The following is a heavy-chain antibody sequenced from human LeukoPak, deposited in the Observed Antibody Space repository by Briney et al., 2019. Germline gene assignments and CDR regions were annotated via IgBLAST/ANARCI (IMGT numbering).Heavy chain of an antibody. J-gene: IGHJ4*02. CDR2: INPNSGGT. D-gene: IGHD4-11*01. CDR3: ARDGDHYNFDY. CDR1: GYTFTGYY. V-gene: IGHV1-2*02. Sequence: GASVKVSCKASGYTFTGYYMHWVRQAPGQGLEWMGWINPNSGGTTYAQKFQGRVTMTRDTSISTAYLEVSSLRSEDTAVYYCARDGDHYNFDYWGQGALVTVSS.